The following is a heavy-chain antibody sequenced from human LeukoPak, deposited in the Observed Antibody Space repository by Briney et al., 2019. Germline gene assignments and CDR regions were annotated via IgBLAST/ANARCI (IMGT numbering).Heavy chain of an antibody. V-gene: IGHV4-59*08. CDR3: ASTVAGNPYYFDY. Sequence: PSETLSLTCTVSGGSISSYYWSWIRQPPGKGLEWIGYIYYSGSTNYNPSLKSRVTISVDTSKNQFSLKLSSVTAADRAVYYCASTVAGNPYYFDYWGQGTLVTVSS. CDR1: GGSISSYY. J-gene: IGHJ4*02. D-gene: IGHD6-19*01. CDR2: IYYSGST.